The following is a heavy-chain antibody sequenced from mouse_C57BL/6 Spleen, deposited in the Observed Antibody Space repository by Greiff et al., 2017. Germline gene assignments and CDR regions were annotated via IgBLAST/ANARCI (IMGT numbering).Heavy chain of an antibody. V-gene: IGHV3-6*01. J-gene: IGHJ2*01. CDR3: AREGYYVDY. CDR1: GYSITSGYY. CDR2: ISYDGSN. Sequence: EESGPGLVKPSQSLSLTCSVTGYSITSGYYWNWIRQFPGNKLEWMGYISYDGSNNYNPSLKNRISITRDTSKNQFFLKLNSVTTEDTATYYCAREGYYVDYWGQGTTLTVSS.